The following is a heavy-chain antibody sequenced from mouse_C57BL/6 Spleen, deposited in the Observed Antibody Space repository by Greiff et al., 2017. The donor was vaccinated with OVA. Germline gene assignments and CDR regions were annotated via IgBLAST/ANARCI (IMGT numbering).Heavy chain of an antibody. CDR3: ARDDGYEGFAY. V-gene: IGHV5-4*01. CDR2: ISDGGSYT. D-gene: IGHD2-2*01. Sequence: DVQLVESGGGLVKPGGSLKLSCAASGFTFSSYAMSWVRQTPEKRLEWVATISDGGSYTYYPDNVKGRFTISRDNAKNNLYLQMSHLKSEDTAMYYCARDDGYEGFAYWGQGTLVTVSA. CDR1: GFTFSSYA. J-gene: IGHJ3*01.